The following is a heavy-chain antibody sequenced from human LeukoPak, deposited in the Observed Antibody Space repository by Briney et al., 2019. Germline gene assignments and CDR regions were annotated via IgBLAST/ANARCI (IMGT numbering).Heavy chain of an antibody. D-gene: IGHD2/OR15-2a*01. CDR1: GFTFNNYD. CDR2: TLHDGSDK. V-gene: IGHV3-30*03. J-gene: IGHJ6*02. CDR3: ARTNIAATLTYYYGMDV. Sequence: QAGGSLRLSCAVSGFTFNNYDMHWVRQAPGKGLEWVAATLHDGSDKYYADSVKGRFTISRDNSKNTLYLQMNSLRAEDTAVYYCARTNIAATLTYYYGMDVWGQGTTVTVSS.